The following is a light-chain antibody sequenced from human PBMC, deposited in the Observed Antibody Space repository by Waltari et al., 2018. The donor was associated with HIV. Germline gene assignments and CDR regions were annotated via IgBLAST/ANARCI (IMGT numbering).Light chain of an antibody. J-gene: IGLJ3*02. CDR1: SSDVGGYNY. Sequence: QSALTQPASVSGSPGQSITISCTGTSSDVGGYNYVSWFPQHPGQAPKLMIYEVSNRPSGVSKRFSGSKSGNTASLTISGLQAEDEADYNCSSYTTSSTLVFGGGTKLTV. CDR2: EVS. V-gene: IGLV2-14*01. CDR3: SSYTTSSTLV.